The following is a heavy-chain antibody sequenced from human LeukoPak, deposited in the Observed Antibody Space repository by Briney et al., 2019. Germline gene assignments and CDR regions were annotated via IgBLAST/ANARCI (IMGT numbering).Heavy chain of an antibody. CDR1: GLTFSKYS. CDR3: ARDNWVDC. Sequence: GGSLRLSCAASGLTFSKYSMTSVRQAPGKGLEWVSFIDTSSTTMYYTDSVKGRFTISRDNAKNSLYLQMNSLKVEDTAIYYCARDNWVDCWGQGTLVTVSS. V-gene: IGHV3-48*04. CDR2: IDTSSTTM. J-gene: IGHJ5*01.